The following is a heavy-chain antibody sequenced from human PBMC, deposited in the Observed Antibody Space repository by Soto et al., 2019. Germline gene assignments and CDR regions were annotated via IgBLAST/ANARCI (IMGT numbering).Heavy chain of an antibody. CDR3: AREEVSESIAARPRGSWFDP. V-gene: IGHV1-18*01. D-gene: IGHD6-6*01. Sequence: ASVKVSCKASGYTFTSYGISWVRQAPGQGLEWMGWISAYNGNTNYAQKLQGRVTMTTDTSTSTAYMELGSLRSDDTAVYYCAREEVSESIAARPRGSWFDPWGQGTLVTVSS. CDR2: ISAYNGNT. J-gene: IGHJ5*02. CDR1: GYTFTSYG.